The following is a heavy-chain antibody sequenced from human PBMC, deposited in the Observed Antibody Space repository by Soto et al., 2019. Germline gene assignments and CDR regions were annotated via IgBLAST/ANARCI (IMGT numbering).Heavy chain of an antibody. CDR2: ITWDGNTI. J-gene: IGHJ4*02. CDR3: AKRDGNNWDFDH. CDR1: GFTFGDYG. D-gene: IGHD1-20*01. Sequence: GGSLRLSCAASGFTFGDYGMHWVRRAPGKGLEWVSGITWDGNTIAYADSVKGRFTISRDNAKNSVYLQMNSLRSEDTALYYCAKRDGNNWDFDHWGQGTQVTVSS. V-gene: IGHV3-9*01.